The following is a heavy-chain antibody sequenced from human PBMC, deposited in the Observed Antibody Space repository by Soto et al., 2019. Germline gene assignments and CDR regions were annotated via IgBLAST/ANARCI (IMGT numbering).Heavy chain of an antibody. Sequence: EVQLVESGGGLVKPGGSLRLSCAASGFSFSNAWMSWVRQAPGKGLEWVGHIKSKADGGTTHYIAPVRGRFTISRDDSKDTLYLQMDSLKTEDTAIYYCSSRKDYYDSSGHDYWGQGALVAVSS. J-gene: IGHJ4*02. V-gene: IGHV3-15*06. CDR3: SSRKDYYDSSGHDY. CDR2: IKSKADGGTT. CDR1: GFSFSNAW. D-gene: IGHD3-22*01.